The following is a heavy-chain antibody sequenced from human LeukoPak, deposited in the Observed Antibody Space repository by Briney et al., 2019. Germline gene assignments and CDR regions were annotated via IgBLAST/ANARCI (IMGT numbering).Heavy chain of an antibody. CDR2: INPNSGGT. Sequence: GASVKVSCKASGYTFTGYYMHWVRQAPGQGLEWMGWINPNSGGTNYAQKFQGRVTMTRDTSITTAYMVMSRLRSDDTAVYYCARGDRYCNGGSCYSKWFDPWGQGTLVTVSS. D-gene: IGHD2-15*01. J-gene: IGHJ5*02. V-gene: IGHV1-2*02. CDR3: ARGDRYCNGGSCYSKWFDP. CDR1: GYTFTGYY.